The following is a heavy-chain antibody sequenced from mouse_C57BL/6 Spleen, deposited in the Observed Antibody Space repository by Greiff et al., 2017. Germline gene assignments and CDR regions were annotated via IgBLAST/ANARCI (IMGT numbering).Heavy chain of an antibody. CDR2: ISSGGSYT. CDR1: GFTFSSYG. V-gene: IGHV5-6*01. CDR3: ARQRVYYSNYYFDY. Sequence: EVHLVESGGDLVKPGGSLKLSCAASGFTFSSYGMSWVRQTPDKRLEWVATISSGGSYTYYPDSVKGRFTISRDNAKNTLYLQMSSLKSEDTAMYYCARQRVYYSNYYFDYWGQGTTLTVSS. D-gene: IGHD2-5*01. J-gene: IGHJ2*01.